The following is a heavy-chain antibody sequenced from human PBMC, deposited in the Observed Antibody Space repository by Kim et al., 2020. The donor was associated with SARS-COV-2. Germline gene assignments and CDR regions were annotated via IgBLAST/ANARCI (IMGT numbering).Heavy chain of an antibody. V-gene: IGHV4-59*01. D-gene: IGHD3-22*01. Sequence: SETLSLTCTVSGGSISYYYWTWIRQPPGKGLEWIGYVFDSGSTNYNPSLKSRVTISLGTSTKQFSLQLTSVTAADTAVYYCARGKHYYDGSGNPRFWYFDLWGRGTRVTVSS. J-gene: IGHJ2*01. CDR1: GGSISYYY. CDR2: VFDSGST. CDR3: ARGKHYYDGSGNPRFWYFDL.